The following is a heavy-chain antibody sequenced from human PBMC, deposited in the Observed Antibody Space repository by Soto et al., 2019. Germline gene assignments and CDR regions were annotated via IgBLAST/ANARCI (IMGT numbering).Heavy chain of an antibody. CDR2: IYYSGTT. D-gene: IGHD4-17*01. J-gene: IGHJ4*02. V-gene: IGHV4-59*12. Sequence: PSETLSLTCTVSGGSISGYYWSWIRQPPGKGLEWIGYIYYSGTTNYNPSLKSRVTISRDMSTSTAYMELSSLRPEDTAVYYCAADVGGYIYGLARHWGPGTLVTVSS. CDR1: GGSISGYY. CDR3: AADVGGYIYGLARH.